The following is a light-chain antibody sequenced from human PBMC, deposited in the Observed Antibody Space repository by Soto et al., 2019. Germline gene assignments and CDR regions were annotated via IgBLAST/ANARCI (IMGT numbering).Light chain of an antibody. J-gene: IGKJ3*01. V-gene: IGKV3-11*01. Sequence: EIVLTQSPATLSLSPGERATLSCRASQSVSSYLAWYQKKPGQAPRLLIYDASNRATGIPARFSGSGSGTHFTLTLSSLEPEDFAVYYCQQRSNWFTFGPGTKVDIK. CDR2: DAS. CDR3: QQRSNWFT. CDR1: QSVSSY.